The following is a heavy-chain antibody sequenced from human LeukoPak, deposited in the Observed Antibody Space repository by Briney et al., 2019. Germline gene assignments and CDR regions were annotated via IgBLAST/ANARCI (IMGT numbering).Heavy chain of an antibody. CDR1: GFTFSDYY. Sequence: GGSLRLSCAASGFTFSDYYMSWIRQAPGKGLEWFSYISSSGSTIYYADSVKGRFTISRDNAKNSLYLQMNSLRAEDTAVYYCARSGNTGRNWCFDLWGRGTLVTVSS. J-gene: IGHJ2*01. V-gene: IGHV3-11*04. CDR3: ARSGNTGRNWCFDL. CDR2: ISSSGSTI. D-gene: IGHD3-10*01.